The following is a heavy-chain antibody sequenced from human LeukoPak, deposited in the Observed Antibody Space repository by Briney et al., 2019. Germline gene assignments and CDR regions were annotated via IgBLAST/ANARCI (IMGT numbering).Heavy chain of an antibody. J-gene: IGHJ5*02. Sequence: GASVKDSCKASGYTFTSYGISWVRQAPGQGLEWMGWISAYNGNTNYAQKLQGRVTMTTDTSTSTAYMELRSLRSDDTAVYYCARAGIAVADNWFDPWGQGTLVTVSS. CDR1: GYTFTSYG. CDR3: ARAGIAVADNWFDP. CDR2: ISAYNGNT. V-gene: IGHV1-18*01. D-gene: IGHD6-19*01.